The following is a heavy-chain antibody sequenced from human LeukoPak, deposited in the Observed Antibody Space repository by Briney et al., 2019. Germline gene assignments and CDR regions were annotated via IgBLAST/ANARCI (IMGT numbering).Heavy chain of an antibody. CDR1: GFTLSSYA. Sequence: GGSLRLSCAASGFTLSSYAMSWVRQAPGKGLEWVSSISASGGSTNYADSVKGRFTISRDNSKNTVYLQMNSLRAEDTAVYYCAKDLGDYWGQGTLVTVSS. CDR3: AKDLGDY. J-gene: IGHJ4*02. D-gene: IGHD3-16*01. CDR2: ISASGGST. V-gene: IGHV3-23*01.